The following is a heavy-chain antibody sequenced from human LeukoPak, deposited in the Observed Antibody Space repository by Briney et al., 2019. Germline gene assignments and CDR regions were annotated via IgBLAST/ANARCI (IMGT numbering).Heavy chain of an antibody. V-gene: IGHV3-23*01. Sequence: GGSLRLSCAASGFTFSSYAMSWVRQAPGKGLEWVSAISGSGGSTYYADSVKGRFTISRDNSKNTLYLQMNSLRAEDMAVYYCAKVLVPAPLNDAFDIWGQGTMVTVSS. CDR1: GFTFSSYA. CDR2: ISGSGGST. D-gene: IGHD2-2*01. CDR3: AKVLVPAPLNDAFDI. J-gene: IGHJ3*02.